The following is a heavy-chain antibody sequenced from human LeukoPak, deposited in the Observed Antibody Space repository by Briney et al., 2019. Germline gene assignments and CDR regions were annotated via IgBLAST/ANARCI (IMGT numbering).Heavy chain of an antibody. D-gene: IGHD2/OR15-2a*01. J-gene: IGHJ4*02. CDR1: GFTFSSYW. V-gene: IGHV3-74*01. Sequence: PGGSLRLSCAASGFTFSSYWMHWVRQAPGKGLVWVSRINTDGSTTNYADSVKGRFTIYRDNAKNTLYLRMNSLRADDTAVYFCAREEYDNWGQGTLVTVSS. CDR3: AREEYDN. CDR2: INTDGSTT.